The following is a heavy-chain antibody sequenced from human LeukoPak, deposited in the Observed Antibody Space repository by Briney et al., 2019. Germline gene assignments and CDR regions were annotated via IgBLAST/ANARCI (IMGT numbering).Heavy chain of an antibody. J-gene: IGHJ6*03. CDR3: ARLGVPAALHYYYYMDV. V-gene: IGHV1-18*01. CDR2: ISAYNGNT. CDR1: GYTFTSYG. Sequence: ASVKVSCKASGYTFTSYGISWVRQAPGQGLEWMGWISAYNGNTNYAQKLRGRVTMTTDTSTSTAYMELRSLRSDDTAVYYCARLGVPAALHYYYYMDVWGKGTTVTVSS. D-gene: IGHD2-2*01.